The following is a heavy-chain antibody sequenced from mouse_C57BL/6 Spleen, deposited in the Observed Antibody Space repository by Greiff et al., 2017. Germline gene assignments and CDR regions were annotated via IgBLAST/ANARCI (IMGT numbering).Heavy chain of an antibody. Sequence: QVQLQQSGAELVKPGASVKLSCKASGYTFTSYWMHWVKQRPGQGLEWIGMIHPNSGSTNYNEKFKSKATLTVDKSSSTAYMQLSSLTSEDSAVYYCARGGSSPIYAMDYWGQGTSVTVSS. CDR3: ARGGSSPIYAMDY. V-gene: IGHV1-64*01. CDR1: GYTFTSYW. D-gene: IGHD1-1*01. J-gene: IGHJ4*01. CDR2: IHPNSGST.